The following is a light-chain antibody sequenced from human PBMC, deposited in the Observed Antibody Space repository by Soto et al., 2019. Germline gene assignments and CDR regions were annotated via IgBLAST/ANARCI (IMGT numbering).Light chain of an antibody. J-gene: IGKJ1*01. Sequence: EIVLTQSPGTLSLSTGERATLSCRASQSVSSSYLAWYQQKPGQAPRLLIYGASSRATGIPDRFSGSGSGTDFTLTISRLEPEEFAVYYCQQYCSSPRWTFGQGTKVDIK. V-gene: IGKV3-20*01. CDR3: QQYCSSPRWT. CDR1: QSVSSSY. CDR2: GAS.